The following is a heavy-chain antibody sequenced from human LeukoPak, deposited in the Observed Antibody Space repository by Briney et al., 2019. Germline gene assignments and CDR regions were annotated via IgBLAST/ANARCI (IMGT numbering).Heavy chain of an antibody. D-gene: IGHD3-10*01. J-gene: IGHJ4*02. CDR2: ISSSGSTL. CDR1: GFTFSDYY. Sequence: PGGSLRLSCAASGFTFSDYYMSWIRQAPGKGLEWVSYISSSGSTLYYADSVKGRFTISRDNSKITVYLQMSSLRAEDTAVYYCAKPHYSGSGSHSREDYWGQGTLVTVSS. CDR3: AKPHYSGSGSHSREDY. V-gene: IGHV3-11*01.